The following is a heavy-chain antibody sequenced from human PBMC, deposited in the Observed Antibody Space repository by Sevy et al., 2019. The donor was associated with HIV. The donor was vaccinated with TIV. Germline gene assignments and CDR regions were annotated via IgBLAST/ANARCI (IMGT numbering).Heavy chain of an antibody. CDR1: GVTPSTYG. V-gene: IGHV3-33*01. D-gene: IGHD2-21*02. J-gene: IGHJ4*02. Sequence: GGSLRLSCAASGVTPSTYGMHWVRQAPGKGLEWVAVIGYHGSNIYYEDSVQGRFNISRDSSKNMLFLQVDSLRAEDMASYFCARDVRMYGDYLLAYFDYWGQGTLVTVSS. CDR2: IGYHGSNI. CDR3: ARDVRMYGDYLLAYFDY.